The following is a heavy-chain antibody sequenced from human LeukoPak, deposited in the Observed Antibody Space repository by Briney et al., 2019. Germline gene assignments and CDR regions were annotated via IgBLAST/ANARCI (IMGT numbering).Heavy chain of an antibody. CDR2: ITPKSGDT. Sequence: ASVKVSCKASGYTFSDFYIHWVRQAPGQGLEYVGWITPKSGDTYSPQRFQGRVTMTRDASITTAYMELSSLRSDDTAVYFCARVRLADERAWAYWGQGTLVTVSS. D-gene: IGHD3-3*02. V-gene: IGHV1-2*02. J-gene: IGHJ4*02. CDR3: ARVRLADERAWAY. CDR1: GYTFSDFY.